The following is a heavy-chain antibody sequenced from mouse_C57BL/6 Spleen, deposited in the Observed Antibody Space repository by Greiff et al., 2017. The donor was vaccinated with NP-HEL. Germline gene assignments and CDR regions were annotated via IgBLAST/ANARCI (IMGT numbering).Heavy chain of an antibody. V-gene: IGHV14-1*01. J-gene: IGHJ1*03. CDR1: GFNIKDYY. CDR3: TANYGSSSYWYFDV. Sequence: VQLQQSGAELVRPGASVKLSCTASGFNIKDYYMHWVKQRPEQGLEWIGRIDPEDGDTEYAPKFQGKATMTVDTSSNTAYLQLSSLTSEDTAVYYCTANYGSSSYWYFDVWGTGTTVTVSS. D-gene: IGHD1-1*01. CDR2: IDPEDGDT.